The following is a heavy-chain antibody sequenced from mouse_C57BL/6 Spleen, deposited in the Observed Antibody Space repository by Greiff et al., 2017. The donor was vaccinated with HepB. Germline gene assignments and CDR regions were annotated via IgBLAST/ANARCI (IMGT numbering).Heavy chain of an antibody. V-gene: IGHV1-52*01. CDR2: IDPSDSET. CDR1: GYTFTSYW. J-gene: IGHJ4*01. D-gene: IGHD1-1*01. CDR3: ARFSWARAMDY. Sequence: QVQLQQPGAELVRPGSSVKLSCKASGYTFTSYWMHWVKQRPIQGLEWIGNIDPSDSETHYNQKFKDKATLTVDKSSSTAYMQLSSLTSEDSAVYYGARFSWARAMDYWGQGTSVTVSS.